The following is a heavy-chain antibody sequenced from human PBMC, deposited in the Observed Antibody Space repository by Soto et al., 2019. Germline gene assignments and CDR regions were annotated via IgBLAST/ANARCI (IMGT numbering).Heavy chain of an antibody. D-gene: IGHD2-2*01. CDR2: ISNDVRNI. Sequence: GGSLRLSCAASGLTFSTYGFHWVRQAPGKGLEWVAVISNDVRNIHYAESVKGRFTISRDNSKNTLYLQMNSLRPNDTAVYYCVKDTLGGITPVFMPGPDWGQGTLVTVSS. V-gene: IGHV3-30*18. CDR3: VKDTLGGITPVFMPGPD. J-gene: IGHJ4*02. CDR1: GLTFSTYG.